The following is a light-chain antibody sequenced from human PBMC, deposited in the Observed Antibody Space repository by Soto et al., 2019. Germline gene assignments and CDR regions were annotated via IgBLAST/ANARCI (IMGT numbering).Light chain of an antibody. CDR3: CSYAGSSTPYV. Sequence: QPASVSGSPGQSITISCTGTSSDVGSYNLVSWYQQHPGKAPKLMIYEVSKRPSGVSNRFSGSKSGNTASLTISGLQAEDEADYYCCSYAGSSTPYVFGTGTKLTVL. V-gene: IGLV2-23*02. J-gene: IGLJ1*01. CDR1: SSDVGSYNL. CDR2: EVS.